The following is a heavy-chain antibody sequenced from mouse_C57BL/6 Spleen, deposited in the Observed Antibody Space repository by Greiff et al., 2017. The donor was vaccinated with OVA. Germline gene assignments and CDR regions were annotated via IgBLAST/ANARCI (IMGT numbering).Heavy chain of an antibody. CDR3: ASGSSDYFDY. Sequence: QVQLKQPGAELVRPGSSVKLSCKASGYTFTSYWMHWVKQRPIQGLEWIGNIDPSDSETHYNQKFKDKATLTVDKSSSTAYMQLSSLTSEDAAVYYCASGSSDYFDYWGQGTTLTVSS. J-gene: IGHJ2*01. V-gene: IGHV1-52*01. D-gene: IGHD1-1*01. CDR2: IDPSDSET. CDR1: GYTFTSYW.